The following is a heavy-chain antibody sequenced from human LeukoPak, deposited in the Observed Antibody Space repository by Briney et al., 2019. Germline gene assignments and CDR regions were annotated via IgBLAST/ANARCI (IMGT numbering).Heavy chain of an antibody. CDR2: IYTSGST. CDR3: AREDIVVVPAALGAFDI. Sequence: SQTLSLTCTLSGGSISSGSYYWSWSRQPAGKGLEWIGRIYTSGSTNYNASLKSRVTLLVDTSKNQFSLKLSSVTAADTAVYYCAREDIVVVPAALGAFDIWGQGTMVTVSS. J-gene: IGHJ3*02. D-gene: IGHD2-2*01. V-gene: IGHV4-61*02. CDR1: GGSISSGSYY.